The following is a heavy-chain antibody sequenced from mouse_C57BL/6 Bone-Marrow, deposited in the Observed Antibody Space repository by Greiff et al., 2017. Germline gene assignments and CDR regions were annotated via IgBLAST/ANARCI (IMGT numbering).Heavy chain of an antibody. V-gene: IGHV1-22*01. D-gene: IGHD1-1*01. CDR3: TRSLIYYGTNY. J-gene: IGHJ2*01. CDR1: GYTFTDYN. Sequence: VQLQQSGPELVKPGASVKMSCKASGYTFTDYNMHWVKQSHGKSLEWIGYINPNNGGTSYNQKFKGKAPITADTSSNAAYLQLSSLTSEDTAVYYCTRSLIYYGTNYWGQGTTLTVSS. CDR2: INPNNGGT.